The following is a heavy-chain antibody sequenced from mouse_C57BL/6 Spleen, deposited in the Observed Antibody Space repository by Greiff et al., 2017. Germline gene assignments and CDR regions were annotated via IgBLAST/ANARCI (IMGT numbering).Heavy chain of an antibody. D-gene: IGHD2-5*01. CDR1: GYTFTSYW. J-gene: IGHJ2*01. V-gene: IGHV1-7*01. CDR2: INPSSGYT. CDR3: AREGDSNYDY. Sequence: QVQLQQSGAELAKPGASVKLSCKASGYTFTSYWMHWVKQRPGQGLEWIGYINPSSGYTKYNQKFKDKATLTADKSSNTAYMQLSSLTYEDSAVYYCAREGDSNYDYWGQGTTLTVSS.